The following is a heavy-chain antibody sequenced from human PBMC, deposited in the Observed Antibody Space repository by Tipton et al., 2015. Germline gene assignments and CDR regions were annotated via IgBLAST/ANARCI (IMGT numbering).Heavy chain of an antibody. CDR1: GFTFSNSG. V-gene: IGHV3-33*06. CDR3: AKSGNWRIIAPDYFDY. D-gene: IGHD1-1*01. CDR2: IWYDGSNK. Sequence: RSLRLSCAASGFTFSNSGMHWVRQAPCKGLEWVAVIWYDGSNKYYADSVKGRFTISRDNSKNTLHLQMTSLRAEDTAVYYCAKSGNWRIIAPDYFDYWGQGTLVTVSS. J-gene: IGHJ4*02.